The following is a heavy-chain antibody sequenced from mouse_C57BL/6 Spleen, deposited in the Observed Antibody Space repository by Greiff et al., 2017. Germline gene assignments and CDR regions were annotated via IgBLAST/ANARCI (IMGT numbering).Heavy chain of an antibody. CDR1: GYSITSGYY. CDR3: ARRSEVYVSSSAWFAY. J-gene: IGHJ3*01. D-gene: IGHD1-1*01. V-gene: IGHV3-6*01. Sequence: EVQLQESGPGLVKPSQSLSLSCSVTGYSITSGYYWNWIRQFPGNKLEWMGYISYDGSNNYNPSLKNRISITRDTSKYQFFLKLNSMTTEDTATYYCARRSEVYVSSSAWFAYWGQGTLVTVSA. CDR2: ISYDGSN.